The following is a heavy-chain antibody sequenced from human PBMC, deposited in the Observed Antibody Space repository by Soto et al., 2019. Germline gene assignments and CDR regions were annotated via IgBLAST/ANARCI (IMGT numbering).Heavy chain of an antibody. V-gene: IGHV4-4*07. CDR3: ARGGGYDSFDF. Sequence: SETLSLTCTVSGGSVSSQYWSWIRQPAGKGLEWIGRIYNGGIPLIHPSLESRVALSLDTSKNQFSLSLSSMTAADKAVYYCARGGGYDSFDFWGQGIQVTVSS. J-gene: IGHJ4*02. CDR1: GGSVSSQY. CDR2: IYNGGIP. D-gene: IGHD2-15*01.